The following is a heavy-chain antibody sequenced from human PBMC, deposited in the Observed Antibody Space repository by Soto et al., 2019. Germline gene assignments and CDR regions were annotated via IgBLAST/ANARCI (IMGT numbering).Heavy chain of an antibody. Sequence: QTLSLTCAVSGDRGASNSAAWNWIRQSPSRGLEWLGRTYYRSKWYNDYVVSVKSRITINPDTSKNQFSLQLHFVTPKDTAVYYCARGVPAAYYCGMGVWGQRPTVTVSS. CDR1: GDRGASNSAA. CDR3: ARGVPAAYYCGMGV. J-gene: IGHJ6*02. V-gene: IGHV6-1*01. D-gene: IGHD2-2*01. CDR2: TYYRSKWYN.